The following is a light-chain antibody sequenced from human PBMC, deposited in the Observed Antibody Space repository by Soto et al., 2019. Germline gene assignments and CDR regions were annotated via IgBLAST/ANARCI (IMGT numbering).Light chain of an antibody. J-gene: IGKJ1*01. CDR1: QSISVS. CDR2: DAS. Sequence: DIQMTQSPSTLSASVGDRVTITSRASQSISVSLAWYQQKPGKAPNRLIYDASTLQGGVPSRFSGSGSGTEFTLTVTSLQPEDFATYFCQQYDKYSTFGHGTKVDIK. CDR3: QQYDKYST. V-gene: IGKV1-5*01.